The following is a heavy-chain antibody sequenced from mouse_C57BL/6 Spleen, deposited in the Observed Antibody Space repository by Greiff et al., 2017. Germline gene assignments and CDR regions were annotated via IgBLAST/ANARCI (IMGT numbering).Heavy chain of an antibody. CDR3: ARGFLPYAMDY. CDR2: ISSGSSTI. D-gene: IGHD2-10*01. J-gene: IGHJ4*01. CDR1: GFTFSDYG. Sequence: EVQLQQSGGGLVKPGGSLKLSCAASGFTFSDYGMHWVRQAPEKGLEWVAYISSGSSTIYYADTVKGRFTISRDNAKNTLFLQMTSLRSEDTAMYYCARGFLPYAMDYWGQGTSVTVSS. V-gene: IGHV5-17*01.